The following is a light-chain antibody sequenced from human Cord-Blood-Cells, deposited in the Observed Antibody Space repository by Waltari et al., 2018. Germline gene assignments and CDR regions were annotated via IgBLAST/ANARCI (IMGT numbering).Light chain of an antibody. V-gene: IGLV2-23*01. Sequence: QSALTQPASVSGSPGQSITISCTGTSSDVGSYNLVSWYQQHPGKAPKLMIYDGSKRSSGVSNRFSGSKSGNTASLTISGLQAEDEADYYCCSYAGSSTYYVFGTGTKVTVL. CDR3: CSYAGSSTYYV. J-gene: IGLJ1*01. CDR2: DGS. CDR1: SSDVGSYNL.